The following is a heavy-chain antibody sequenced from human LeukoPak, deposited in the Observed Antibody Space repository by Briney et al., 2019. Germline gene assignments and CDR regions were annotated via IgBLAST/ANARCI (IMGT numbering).Heavy chain of an antibody. J-gene: IGHJ3*01. CDR2: IYPADSET. CDR3: MAYKWDEAPGFDL. D-gene: IGHD1-1*01. CDR1: GYTFVNYW. V-gene: IGHV5-51*03. Sequence: PGESLKISCQASGYTFVNYWIAWVRQMPGKGLEWMGIIYPADSETRYGPSFQGHVTISADASNSVAYLQWSSLKASDTAKYYCMAYKWDEAPGFDLWGQGTMVTVSS.